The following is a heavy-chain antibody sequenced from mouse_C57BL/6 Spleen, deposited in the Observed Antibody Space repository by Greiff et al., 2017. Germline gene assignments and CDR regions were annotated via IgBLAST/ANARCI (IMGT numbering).Heavy chain of an antibody. CDR2: ISNGGGST. CDR3: GREVGSHWCFEV. Sequence: EVMLVESGGGLVQPGGSLKLSCAASGFTFSDYYMYWVRQTPEKRLEWVAYISNGGGSTYYPDTVKGRFTISRDNAKNTLYLQMSRLKSEDTAMYYCGREVGSHWCFEVWGTGGTVTVSS. CDR1: GFTFSDYY. V-gene: IGHV5-12*01. J-gene: IGHJ1*03. D-gene: IGHD1-1*01.